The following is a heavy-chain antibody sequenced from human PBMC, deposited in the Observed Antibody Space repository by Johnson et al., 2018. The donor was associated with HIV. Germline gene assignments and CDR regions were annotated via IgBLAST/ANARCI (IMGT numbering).Heavy chain of an antibody. D-gene: IGHD2-2*01. Sequence: VQLVESGGGVVQPGGSLRLSCAASGFTFSRYWMHRVRQAPGKGLVWVSRINSDGTYTTYADSVKGRFTISRDNAKNTLYLQMNSLRAEDTAVYYCARIAVVVQHDAFDIWGQGTMVTVSS. CDR1: GFTFSRYW. CDR3: ARIAVVVQHDAFDI. J-gene: IGHJ3*02. CDR2: INSDGTYT. V-gene: IGHV3-74*02.